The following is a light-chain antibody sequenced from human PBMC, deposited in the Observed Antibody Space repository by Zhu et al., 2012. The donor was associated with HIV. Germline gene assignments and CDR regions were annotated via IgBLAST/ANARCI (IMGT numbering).Light chain of an antibody. CDR1: QSISTW. CDR3: QQYDSYSPT. V-gene: IGKV1-5*03. Sequence: DIQMTQSPSTLSASVGDRVTIACRASQSISTWLAWYQQKPGKAPKVLIYKASTLQSGVPSRFSGSGSGTEFSLTISSLQPDDLATYYCQQYDSYSPTFGQGTKGGNQ. J-gene: IGKJ1*01. CDR2: KAS.